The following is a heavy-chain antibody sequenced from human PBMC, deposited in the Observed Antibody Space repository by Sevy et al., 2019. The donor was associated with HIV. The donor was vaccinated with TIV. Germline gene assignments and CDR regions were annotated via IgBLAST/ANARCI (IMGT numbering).Heavy chain of an antibody. V-gene: IGHV1-2*02. Sequence: ASVKVSCKASGYTFTGYYMHWVRQAPGQGLEWMGWINPNSGGTNYAQKFQGRVTMTRDTSISTAYMELSRLRSDDTAVYYCARAAAKAAAGTFDYWGQGTLVTVSS. CDR2: INPNSGGT. CDR1: GYTFTGYY. J-gene: IGHJ4*02. D-gene: IGHD6-13*01. CDR3: ARAAAKAAAGTFDY.